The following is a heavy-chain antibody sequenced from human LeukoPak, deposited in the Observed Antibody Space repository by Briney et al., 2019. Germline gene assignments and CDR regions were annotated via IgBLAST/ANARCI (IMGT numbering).Heavy chain of an antibody. J-gene: IGHJ3*02. CDR1: GFTFSSYW. V-gene: IGHV3-74*01. D-gene: IGHD2-15*01. CDR3: ARGEYCSGGSCYSAAFDI. CDR2: TYSDGSST. Sequence: GRSLRLSCAASGFTFSSYWMHWVRQAPGKGLVWVSRTYSDGSSTNYADSVKGRFTISRDNAKNTLYLQMNSLRAEDTAVYYCARGEYCSGGSCYSAAFDIWGQGTMVTVSS.